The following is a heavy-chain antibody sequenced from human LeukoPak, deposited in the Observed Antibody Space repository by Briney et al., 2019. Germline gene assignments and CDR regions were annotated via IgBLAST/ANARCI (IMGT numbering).Heavy chain of an antibody. CDR3: ATPKSRSNYDFWSGSLYYFDY. CDR1: GYTLTELS. CDR2: FDPEDGET. D-gene: IGHD3-3*01. Sequence: ASVKVSCKVSGYTLTELSMHWVRQAPGKGLEWMGGFDPEDGETIYAQKFQGRVTMTEDTSTDTAYMELSSLRSEDTAVYYCATPKSRSNYDFWSGSLYYFDYWGQGTLVTVSS. J-gene: IGHJ4*02. V-gene: IGHV1-24*01.